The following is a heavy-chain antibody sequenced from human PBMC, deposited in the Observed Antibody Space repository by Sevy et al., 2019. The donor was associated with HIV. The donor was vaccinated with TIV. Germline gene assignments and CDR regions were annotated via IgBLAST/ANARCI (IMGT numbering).Heavy chain of an antibody. V-gene: IGHV3-48*02. Sequence: GGSLRPSCAASGFTFSSYSMNWVRQAPGKGLEWVSYISSSSSTIYYADSVKGRFTISRDNAKNSLYLQMNSLRDEDTAVYYCARDGSGRWLQLSYGMDVWGQGTTVTVSS. CDR1: GFTFSSYS. D-gene: IGHD5-12*01. CDR3: ARDGSGRWLQLSYGMDV. J-gene: IGHJ6*02. CDR2: ISSSSSTI.